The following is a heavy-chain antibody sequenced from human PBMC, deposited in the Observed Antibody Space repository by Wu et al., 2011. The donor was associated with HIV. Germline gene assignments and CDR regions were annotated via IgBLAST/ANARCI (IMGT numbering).Heavy chain of an antibody. CDR3: ARLWRPVTLPGVCAFDI. CDR1: GYTFTNYD. J-gene: IGHJ3*02. V-gene: IGHV1-8*03. D-gene: IGHD4-17*01. Sequence: QVQLVQSGAEVKKPGASVKVSCKASGYTFTNYDINWVRQATGQGLEWMGWMNPNSGDTDYAQKFQGRVTITTDESTSTAYMELRSLRSDDTAVYYCARLWRPVTLPGVCAFDIWGQGTMVIVSS. CDR2: MNPNSGDT.